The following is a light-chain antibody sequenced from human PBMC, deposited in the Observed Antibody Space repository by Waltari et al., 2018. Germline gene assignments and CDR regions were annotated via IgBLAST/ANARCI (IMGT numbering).Light chain of an antibody. CDR2: DAS. CDR3: QQYNSYSWT. V-gene: IGKV1-5*01. J-gene: IGKJ1*01. Sequence: DIKMTQSPSTLSASVGDSVTITCRDNQTISYCLAWYQQKPGKAPRLLIYDASILESGVPTRFSGSASGTEFTLSINSLQPDDFACYYCQQYNSYSWTFGQGTKVEIK. CDR1: QTISYC.